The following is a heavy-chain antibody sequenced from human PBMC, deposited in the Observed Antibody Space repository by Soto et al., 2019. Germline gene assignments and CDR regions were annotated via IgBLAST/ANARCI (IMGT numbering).Heavy chain of an antibody. CDR2: IYPGDSDT. CDR1: GYSFTSYW. V-gene: IGHV5-51*01. Sequence: GASLKISCKGSGYSFTSYWIGWERQMPGKGLEWMGIIYPGDSDTRYSPSFQGQVTISADKSISTAYLQWSSLKASDTAMYYCARCVEMATSDAFDIWGQGTMVTVSS. D-gene: IGHD5-12*01. CDR3: ARCVEMATSDAFDI. J-gene: IGHJ3*02.